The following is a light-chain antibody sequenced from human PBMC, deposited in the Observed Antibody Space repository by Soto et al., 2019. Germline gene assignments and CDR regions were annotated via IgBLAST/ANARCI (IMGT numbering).Light chain of an antibody. CDR2: EVS. J-gene: IGLJ1*01. Sequence: QSVLTQPASVSGSPGQSITISCTGTSSDVGGYNYVSWYQQHPGKAPKLMIYEVSNRPSGLSNRFSGSRSGNTASLTISGLQAEDEADYYCSSYTSSNTLYVFGTGTKLTVL. V-gene: IGLV2-14*01. CDR3: SSYTSSNTLYV. CDR1: SSDVGGYNY.